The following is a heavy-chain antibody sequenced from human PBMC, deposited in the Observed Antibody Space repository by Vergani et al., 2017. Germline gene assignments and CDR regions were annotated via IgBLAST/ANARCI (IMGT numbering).Heavy chain of an antibody. CDR2: ISVYNGET. D-gene: IGHD1-26*01. J-gene: IGHJ4*02. V-gene: IGHV1-18*04. CDR3: ARDRGNSGDYNFDY. Sequence: QVQLVQSGAEVKKPGASVKVSCEGSGYTFRNYGISWVRQAPGEGLEWLGWISVYNGETKFAQKFQGRVTRTRDTSTDTAYMEMGSLRSDDTAVYYCARDRGNSGDYNFDYWGQGTLVTVSS. CDR1: GYTFRNYG.